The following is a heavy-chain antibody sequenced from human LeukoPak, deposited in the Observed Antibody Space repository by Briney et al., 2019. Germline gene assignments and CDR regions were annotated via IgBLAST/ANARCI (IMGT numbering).Heavy chain of an antibody. CDR3: ARGLYSSSARSYYFDY. CDR1: GFTVSSNY. Sequence: HTGGSLRLSCAASGFTVSSNYMSWVRQAPGKGLEWVSVIYSGGSTYYANSVKGRFTISRDNSKNTLYLQMNSLRAEDTAVYYCARGLYSSSARSYYFDYWGQGTLVTVSS. CDR2: IYSGGST. D-gene: IGHD6-13*01. V-gene: IGHV3-53*01. J-gene: IGHJ4*02.